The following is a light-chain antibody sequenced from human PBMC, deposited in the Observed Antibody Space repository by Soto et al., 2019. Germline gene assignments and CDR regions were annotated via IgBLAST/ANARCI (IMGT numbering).Light chain of an antibody. CDR1: QSVSSSY. CDR2: GAS. Sequence: EIVLTQSPGTLSLSPGERATLSCRASQSVSSSYLAWYQQKPGQAPRLLIYGASSSATGIPARCSGSGSGTDFTLTISRLEPEEFAVYDCQQYGSSPWTFGQGTKVEIK. V-gene: IGKV3-20*01. CDR3: QQYGSSPWT. J-gene: IGKJ1*01.